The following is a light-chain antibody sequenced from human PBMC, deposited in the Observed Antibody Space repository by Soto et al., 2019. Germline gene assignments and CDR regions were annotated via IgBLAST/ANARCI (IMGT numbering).Light chain of an antibody. CDR1: QSISSY. V-gene: IGKV1-39*01. J-gene: IGKJ1*01. CDR2: GAS. Sequence: DIQMTQSPSSLSASIGDRVIITCRASQSISSYLNWYHQRPGKAPKLLIYGASSLQSGVPSRFSGSGSGTDFTLTISSLQPEDFATYYCQQSYSTPRTFGQGTKVDIK. CDR3: QQSYSTPRT.